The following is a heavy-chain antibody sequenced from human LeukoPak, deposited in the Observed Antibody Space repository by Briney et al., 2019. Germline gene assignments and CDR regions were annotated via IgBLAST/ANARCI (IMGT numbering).Heavy chain of an antibody. CDR1: GYTFTDYH. Sequence: GASVKVSCKASGYTFTDYHLHWMRQAPGQGLEWMGWISPKSGGTNYAQKFQGRVTMTRDTSISTAYMDLSSLRSDDTAVYYCARGSFVTSPTYWGQGALVTVSS. D-gene: IGHD3-16*02. CDR2: ISPKSGGT. V-gene: IGHV1-2*02. J-gene: IGHJ4*02. CDR3: ARGSFVTSPTY.